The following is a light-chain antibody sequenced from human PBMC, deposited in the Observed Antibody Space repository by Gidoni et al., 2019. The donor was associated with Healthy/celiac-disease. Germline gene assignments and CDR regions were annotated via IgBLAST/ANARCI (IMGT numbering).Light chain of an antibody. CDR1: QIISSY. V-gene: IGKV1-39*01. J-gene: IGKJ5*01. CDR3: QQSYSTPIT. CDR2: AAS. Sequence: DIHITHSPSSLSASVGDRFTITCRPSQIISSYLNWYQQKPGKAPKLLIYAASSLQRGVPSRLSGSGAGTDFTLTISSLQPEDFATYYCQQSYSTPITFGQGTRLEIK.